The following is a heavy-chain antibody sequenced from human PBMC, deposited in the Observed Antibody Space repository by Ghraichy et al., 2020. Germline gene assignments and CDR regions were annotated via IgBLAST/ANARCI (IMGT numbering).Heavy chain of an antibody. CDR3: ARATAYSYGKTPLDY. Sequence: LSLTCAASGFSFSSYAMSWVRRAPGQGLDWVSGITGSGGSTYSADSVKGRFTISRDNSKNMLYLQMNSLRAEDTAVYYCARATAYSYGKTPLDYWGQGTLVTVSS. CDR1: GFSFSSYA. D-gene: IGHD5-18*01. J-gene: IGHJ4*02. V-gene: IGHV3-23*01. CDR2: ITGSGGST.